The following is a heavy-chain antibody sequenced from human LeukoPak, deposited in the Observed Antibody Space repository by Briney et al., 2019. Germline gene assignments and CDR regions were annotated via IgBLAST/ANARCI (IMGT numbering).Heavy chain of an antibody. CDR1: GFTFSSYS. J-gene: IGHJ4*02. Sequence: GGSLRLSCAASGFTFSSYSMNWVRQAPGKGLEWVSSISSSSSYIHYADSVKGRFTISRDNAKNSLYLQMNSLRAEDTAVYYCARDYYDSSGPTYYDYWGQGTLVTVSS. D-gene: IGHD3-22*01. V-gene: IGHV3-21*01. CDR3: ARDYYDSSGPTYYDY. CDR2: ISSSSSYI.